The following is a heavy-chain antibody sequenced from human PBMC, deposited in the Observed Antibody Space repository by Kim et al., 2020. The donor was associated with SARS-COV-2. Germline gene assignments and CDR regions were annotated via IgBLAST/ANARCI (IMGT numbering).Heavy chain of an antibody. V-gene: IGHV1-8*01. CDR1: GYTFTSYD. CDR3: LLRQIYYYGMDV. J-gene: IGHJ6*02. CDR2: MNPNSGNT. D-gene: IGHD3-10*01. Sequence: ASVKVSCKASGYTFTSYDINWVRQATGQGLEWMGWMNPNSGNTGYAQKFQGRVTMTRNTSISTAYMELSSLRSEDTAVYYCLLRQIYYYGMDVWGQGTTVTVSS.